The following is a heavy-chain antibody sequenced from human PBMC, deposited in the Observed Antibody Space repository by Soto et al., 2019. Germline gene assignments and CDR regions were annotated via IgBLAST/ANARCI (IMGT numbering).Heavy chain of an antibody. CDR2: ISAYNGNT. CDR1: GYTFTSYG. D-gene: IGHD3-22*01. J-gene: IGHJ4*02. CDR3: ARKDYYDSSGYRRDFDY. Sequence: ASVKVSCKASGYTFTSYGISWVRQAPGQGLEWMGWISAYNGNTNYAQKLQGRVTMTTDTSTTTAYMELRSLRSDDTSVYYCARKDYYDSSGYRRDFDYWGLGTLVTVSS. V-gene: IGHV1-18*01.